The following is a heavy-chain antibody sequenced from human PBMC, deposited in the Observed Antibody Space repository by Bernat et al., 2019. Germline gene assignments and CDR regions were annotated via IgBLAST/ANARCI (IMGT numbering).Heavy chain of an antibody. D-gene: IGHD4-17*01. CDR3: ARRASYDYGDYDVSGWFDP. CDR1: GGSISSSSYY. V-gene: IGHV4-39*01. CDR2: IYYSGST. Sequence: QLQLQESGPGLVKPSETLSLTCTVSGGSISSSSYYWGWIRQPPGKGLEWIGSIYYSGSTYYNPSLKSRVTISVDTSKNQFSLKLSSVTAADTAVYYCARRASYDYGDYDVSGWFDPWVQGTLVTVSS. J-gene: IGHJ5*02.